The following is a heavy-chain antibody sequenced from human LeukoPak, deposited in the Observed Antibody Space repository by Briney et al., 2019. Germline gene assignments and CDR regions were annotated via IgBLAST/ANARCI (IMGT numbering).Heavy chain of an antibody. CDR2: ISAYNHNT. Sequence: ASVKVSFKASGYSFFNFGLSWGRQAPGEGLEGMGWISAYNHNTNYAQKFQGRVTMTIDTSTTTVYMELRSLRSDDTAIYYCARDLMYCDTMSCYDGDFDYWGQGTPVTVSS. D-gene: IGHD2-2*01. J-gene: IGHJ4*02. V-gene: IGHV1-18*01. CDR1: GYSFFNFG. CDR3: ARDLMYCDTMSCYDGDFDY.